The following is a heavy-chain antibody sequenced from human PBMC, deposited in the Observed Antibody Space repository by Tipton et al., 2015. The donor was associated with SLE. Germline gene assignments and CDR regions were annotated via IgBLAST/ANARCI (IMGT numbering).Heavy chain of an antibody. CDR3: ARDRGRYEVQDY. D-gene: IGHD1-1*01. V-gene: IGHV3-30*04. CDR1: GFTFSSYA. J-gene: IGHJ4*02. CDR2: ISYDGSNK. Sequence: SLRLSCAASGFTFSSYAMHWVRQAPGKGLEWVAVISYDGSNKYYADSVKGRFTISRDNAKNSLYLQMNSLRAEDTALYYGARDRGRYEVQDYWGQGTLVTVSS.